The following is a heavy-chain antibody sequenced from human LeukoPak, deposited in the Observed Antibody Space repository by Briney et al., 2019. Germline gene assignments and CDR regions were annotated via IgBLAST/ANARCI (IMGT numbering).Heavy chain of an antibody. D-gene: IGHD6-13*01. CDR1: GFTFGSYS. CDR2: ISSSSSYI. Sequence: GGSLRLSCAASGFTFGSYSMNWVRQAPGKGLEWVSSISSSSSYIYYADSVKGRFTISRDNAKNSLYLQMNSLRAEDTAVYYCARARVSPKYYFDYWGQGTLVTVSS. CDR3: ARARVSPKYYFDY. J-gene: IGHJ4*02. V-gene: IGHV3-21*01.